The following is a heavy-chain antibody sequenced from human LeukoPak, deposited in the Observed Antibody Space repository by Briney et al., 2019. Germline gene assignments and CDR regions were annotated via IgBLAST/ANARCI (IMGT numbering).Heavy chain of an antibody. D-gene: IGHD3-10*01. CDR3: AGGYYYGSGSYSYMDV. CDR1: GGAISSYY. V-gene: IGHV4-4*07. CDR2: IHTSGST. J-gene: IGHJ6*03. Sequence: PSETLSLTRTVSGGAISSYYWSWIRQPAGKGLEWIGRIHTSGSTNYNPALKSRVTMSVDTSKNQFSLKLSSVTAADTAVYYCAGGYYYGSGSYSYMDVWGKGTTVTISS.